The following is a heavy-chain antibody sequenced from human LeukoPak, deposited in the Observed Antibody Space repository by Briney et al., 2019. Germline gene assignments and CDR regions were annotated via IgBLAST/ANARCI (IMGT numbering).Heavy chain of an antibody. J-gene: IGHJ5*02. Sequence: GGSLRLSCAASGFTFSSYAMHWVRQAPGKGLEWVAVISYDGSNKYYADSVKGRFTISRDNSKNTLYLQMNSMRAEDTAVYYCARDHYYGSGSYFWSGWFDPWGQGTLVTVSS. CDR3: ARDHYYGSGSYFWSGWFDP. CDR2: ISYDGSNK. D-gene: IGHD3-10*01. V-gene: IGHV3-30*04. CDR1: GFTFSSYA.